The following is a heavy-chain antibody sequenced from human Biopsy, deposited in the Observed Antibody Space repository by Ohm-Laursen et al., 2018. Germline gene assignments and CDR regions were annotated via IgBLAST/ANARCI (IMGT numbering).Heavy chain of an antibody. J-gene: IGHJ4*02. CDR2: LALSSGRT. CDR3: AKYQLPATATSILDY. CDR1: GFDFRNYD. V-gene: IGHV3-23*01. Sequence: GSLRLSCAASGFDFRNYDLTWIRQAPGKGLEWVASLALSSGRTYYADSVKGRFTISRDDSQNTLYLQMDSLRVADTAVHHCAKYQLPATATSILDYWGQGALVTVSS. D-gene: IGHD4-17*01.